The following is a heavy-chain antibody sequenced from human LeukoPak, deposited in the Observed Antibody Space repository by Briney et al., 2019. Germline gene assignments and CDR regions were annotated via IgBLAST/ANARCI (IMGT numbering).Heavy chain of an antibody. CDR1: GYTFTNRW. D-gene: IGHD3-10*01. Sequence: GESCQISCKGSGYTFTNRWIAWVRQMPGEGLEWMGIIYPGDSDTRYSPSFRGRVTISADKSINTAYLQWTGLKASDTAMYYCARQRIGELLHDAFDIWGKGTVVSVSS. V-gene: IGHV5-51*01. CDR2: IYPGDSDT. J-gene: IGHJ3*02. CDR3: ARQRIGELLHDAFDI.